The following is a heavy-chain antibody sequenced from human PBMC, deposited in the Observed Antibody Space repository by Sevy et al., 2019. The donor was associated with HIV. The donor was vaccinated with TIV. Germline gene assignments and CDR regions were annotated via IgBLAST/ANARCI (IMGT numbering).Heavy chain of an antibody. D-gene: IGHD3-22*01. CDR1: GGSFTSGGYY. Sequence: SETLSLTCTVSGGSFTSGGYYWSWIRQPPGEGLEWIGYIYYSGSTYYNPSLKSRVTISVDTSKNQFSLKLSSVTAADTAVYYCARFSFYDNAWFDPWGQGTLVTVSS. CDR3: ARFSFYDNAWFDP. CDR2: IYYSGST. V-gene: IGHV4-31*03. J-gene: IGHJ5*02.